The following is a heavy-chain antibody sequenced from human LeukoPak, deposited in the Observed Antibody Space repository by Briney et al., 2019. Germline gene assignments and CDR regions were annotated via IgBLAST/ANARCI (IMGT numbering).Heavy chain of an antibody. D-gene: IGHD1-1*01. J-gene: IGHJ4*02. CDR2: ISSSTNYI. Sequence: GGSLRLSCAASGFTFSSYSMNWVRQAPGKGLEWVSSISSSTNYIYYADSVKGRSTISRDNAKNSLYLQMNSLRAEDTAVYYCARDNLDDFDYWGQGTLVTVSS. CDR3: ARDNLDDFDY. CDR1: GFTFSSYS. V-gene: IGHV3-21*01.